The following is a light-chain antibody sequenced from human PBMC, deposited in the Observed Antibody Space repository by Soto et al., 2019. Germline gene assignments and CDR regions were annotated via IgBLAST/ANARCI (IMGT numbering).Light chain of an antibody. CDR3: RQYGRSLGFA. CDR2: GAS. J-gene: IGKJ4*01. V-gene: IGKV3-20*01. Sequence: IVLTQSPGTLSLSPGERATLSCRASQTVSSNFLAWYQEKPGQGPRRLIYGASTRATCIPDRFSGSGSGTDFTLTISRLDTEDFAVYYYRQYGRSLGFAVGGGTKVEIK. CDR1: QTVSSNF.